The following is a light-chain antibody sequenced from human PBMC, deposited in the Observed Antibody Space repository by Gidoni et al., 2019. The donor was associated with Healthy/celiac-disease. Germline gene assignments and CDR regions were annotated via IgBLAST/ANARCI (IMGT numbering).Light chain of an antibody. CDR1: SSDVGGYNY. Sequence: QSALTQPRSVSGPPGQPVTISCAGTSSDVGGYNYVSWYQQHPGKAPKLMMYDVSKRPSGVPDRFSGSKSGNTASLTISGLQAEDEADYYCCSYAGSYSYVFGAGTKVTVL. V-gene: IGLV2-11*01. J-gene: IGLJ1*01. CDR2: DVS. CDR3: CSYAGSYSYV.